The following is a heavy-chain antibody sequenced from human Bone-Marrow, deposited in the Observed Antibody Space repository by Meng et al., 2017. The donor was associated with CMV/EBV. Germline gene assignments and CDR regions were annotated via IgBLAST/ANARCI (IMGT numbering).Heavy chain of an antibody. CDR1: GFTFSSYW. V-gene: IGHV3-74*01. D-gene: IGHD2-2*01. CDR2: VNGDGSST. Sequence: GESLKISCAASGFTFSSYWIHWVRQAPGKGLVWVSRVNGDGSSTSYADSVKGRFTISRDNAKNTLYLQMNSLRAEDTAVYYCARGLGDGDCSSTSCFTWGQGTLVTVSS. J-gene: IGHJ5*02. CDR3: ARGLGDGDCSSTSCFT.